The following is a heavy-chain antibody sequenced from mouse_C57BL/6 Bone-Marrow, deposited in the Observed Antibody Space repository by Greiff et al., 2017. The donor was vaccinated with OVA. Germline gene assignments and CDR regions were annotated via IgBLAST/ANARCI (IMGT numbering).Heavy chain of an antibody. Sequence: QVQLQQSGPGLVQPSQSLSITCTVSGFSLTSYGVHWVRQSPGKGLEWLGVIWRGGSTDYNAAFMSRLSITKDNSKSQVFFKMTSLQAEDTAIYYCAKTGLLWYFDVWGTGTTVTVSA. V-gene: IGHV2-5*01. J-gene: IGHJ1*03. CDR2: IWRGGST. CDR1: GFSLTSYG. D-gene: IGHD2-3*01. CDR3: AKTGLLWYFDV.